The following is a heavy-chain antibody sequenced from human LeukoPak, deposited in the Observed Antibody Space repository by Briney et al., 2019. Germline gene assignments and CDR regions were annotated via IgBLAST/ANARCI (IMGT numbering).Heavy chain of an antibody. CDR1: GGSISSSSYY. J-gene: IGHJ6*03. CDR3: ARVEEGYGSGRRENYYYYYMDV. Sequence: SETLSLTCTVSGGSISSSSYYWSWIRQPAGKGLEWIGRIYTSGSTNYNPSLKSRVTISVDTSKNQFSLKLSSVTAADTAVYYCARVEEGYGSGRRENYYYYYMDVWGKGTTVTISS. CDR2: IYTSGST. V-gene: IGHV4-61*02. D-gene: IGHD3-10*01.